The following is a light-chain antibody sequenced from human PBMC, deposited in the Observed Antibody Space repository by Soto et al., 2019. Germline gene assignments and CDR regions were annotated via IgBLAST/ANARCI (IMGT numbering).Light chain of an antibody. CDR2: EVT. CDR1: SGDIGSYNR. Sequence: QSALTQPASVSGSPGQSITISCTGTSGDIGSYNRVSWYQQHPGKAPKLIIYEVTDRPSGVSNRFSGSKSGNTASLTISGLQTEDEAESYCSSYAGSSNVFGTGTKLTVL. J-gene: IGLJ1*01. CDR3: SSYAGSSNV. V-gene: IGLV2-14*01.